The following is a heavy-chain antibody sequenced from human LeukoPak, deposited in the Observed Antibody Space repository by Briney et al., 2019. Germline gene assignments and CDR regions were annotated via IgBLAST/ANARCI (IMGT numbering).Heavy chain of an antibody. D-gene: IGHD3-22*01. J-gene: IGHJ3*02. Sequence: PSQTLSLICSVSSGSMSSGDYYWNWIRQPAGKKLEWIGRISLSGTTNYNPSLKSRVTISVDRSKNQFSLKLTSVTAADTAVYYCARGSMIELFDGFDIWGLGTMVTVSS. CDR1: SGSMSSGDYY. V-gene: IGHV4-61*02. CDR2: ISLSGTT. CDR3: ARGSMIELFDGFDI.